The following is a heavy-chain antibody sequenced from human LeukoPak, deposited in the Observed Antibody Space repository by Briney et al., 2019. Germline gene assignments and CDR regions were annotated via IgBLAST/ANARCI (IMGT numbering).Heavy chain of an antibody. CDR2: IYPGDSET. J-gene: IGHJ4*02. V-gene: IGHV5-51*01. D-gene: IGHD3-22*01. Sequence: GESLKISCKGSGYNFTSYWIGWVRQMPGKGLEWMGIIYPGDSETRYNPSLQGQVTISADKSISTAYLQWSSLKASDTATYYCARNYYDTSGYYYFDYWGQGTLVTVSS. CDR3: ARNYYDTSGYYYFDY. CDR1: GYNFTSYW.